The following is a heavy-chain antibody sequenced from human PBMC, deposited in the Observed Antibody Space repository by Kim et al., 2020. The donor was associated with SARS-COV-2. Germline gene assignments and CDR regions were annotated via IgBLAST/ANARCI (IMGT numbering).Heavy chain of an antibody. CDR3: AKPVPSVRSSGYIDY. CDR2: ISGSGGST. V-gene: IGHV3-23*01. CDR1: GFTFSSYA. J-gene: IGHJ4*02. Sequence: GGSLRLSCAASGFTFSSYAMSWVRQAPGKGLEWVSAISGSGGSTYYADSVKGRFTISRDNSKNTLYLQMNSLRAEDTAVYYFAKPVPSVRSSGYIDYWGQGTLVTVSS. D-gene: IGHD3-22*01.